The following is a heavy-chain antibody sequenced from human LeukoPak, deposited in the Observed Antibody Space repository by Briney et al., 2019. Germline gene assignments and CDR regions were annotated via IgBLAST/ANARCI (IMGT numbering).Heavy chain of an antibody. CDR2: IGGSGDNT. Sequence: GGSLRLSCAASGFTFSSYAMSWVRQAPGKGLEWVSRIGGSGDNTYYADSVKGRFAISRDNSKNTLYLQMNSLRAEDTAVYYCARDVYDSSGYYSGYWGQGTLVTVSS. CDR3: ARDVYDSSGYYSGY. V-gene: IGHV3-23*01. CDR1: GFTFSSYA. J-gene: IGHJ4*02. D-gene: IGHD3-22*01.